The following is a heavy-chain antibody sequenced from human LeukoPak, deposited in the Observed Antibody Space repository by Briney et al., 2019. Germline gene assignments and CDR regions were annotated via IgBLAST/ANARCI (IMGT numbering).Heavy chain of an antibody. D-gene: IGHD3-10*01. V-gene: IGHV4-59*01. CDR3: ARGGLTWFGESYDGGYFDY. Sequence: PSETLSLTCTVSGGSISSYYWSWIRQPPGKGLEWIGYIYYSGSTNYNPSLKSRVTISVDTSKNQFSLKLSSVTAADTAVYYCARGGLTWFGESYDGGYFDYWGQGTLVTVSS. CDR1: GGSISSYY. J-gene: IGHJ4*02. CDR2: IYYSGST.